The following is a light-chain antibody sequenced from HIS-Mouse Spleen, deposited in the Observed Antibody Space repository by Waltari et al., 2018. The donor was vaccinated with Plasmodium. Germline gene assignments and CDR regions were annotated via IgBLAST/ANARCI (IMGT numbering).Light chain of an antibody. CDR2: AAS. J-gene: IGKJ2*01. CDR1: QGSRND. V-gene: IGKV1-6*01. Sequence: ATQMTHSPSSLSASVGDRGTITCRARQGSRNDLGWYQQKPGKAPKLLISAASSLQSGVPSRFSGSGSGTDFTLTISSLQPEDFATYYCLQDYNYPYTFGQGTKLEIK. CDR3: LQDYNYPYT.